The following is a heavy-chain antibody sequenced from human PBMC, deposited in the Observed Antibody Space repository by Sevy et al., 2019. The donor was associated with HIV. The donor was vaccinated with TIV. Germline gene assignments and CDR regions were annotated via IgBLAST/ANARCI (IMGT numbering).Heavy chain of an antibody. Sequence: GGSLRLSCAASGFTFSNFNMHWVRQAPGKGLEWVAAIWFDGNKKYYEDSVKGRFTIFRDNSKSTQYLQMSSLRADDTAVYYGARESPSDWYLDSWGQGTLVTVSS. V-gene: IGHV3-33*01. CDR3: ARESPSDWYLDS. CDR2: IWFDGNKK. D-gene: IGHD2-2*01. CDR1: GFTFSNFN. J-gene: IGHJ4*02.